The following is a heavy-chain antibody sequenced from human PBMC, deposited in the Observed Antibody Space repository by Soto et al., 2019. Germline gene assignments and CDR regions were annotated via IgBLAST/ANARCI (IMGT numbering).Heavy chain of an antibody. V-gene: IGHV4-30-4*01. Sequence: SETLSLTCTVSCGSISSGDYYWSWIREPPGKGLEWIGYIYYSGSTYYNPSLKSRVTISVDTSKNQFPLKLSSVTAADTAVYYCASFESSSHYGMDVWGQGTTVTVSS. CDR2: IYYSGST. CDR3: ASFESSSHYGMDV. D-gene: IGHD6-6*01. CDR1: CGSISSGDYY. J-gene: IGHJ6*02.